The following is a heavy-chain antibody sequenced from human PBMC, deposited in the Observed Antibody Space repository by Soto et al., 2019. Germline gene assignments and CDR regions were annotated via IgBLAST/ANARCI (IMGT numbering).Heavy chain of an antibody. J-gene: IGHJ6*02. CDR2: ISAYNGNT. CDR1: GYTFTSYG. Sequence: ASVKVSCKASGYTFTSYGISWVRQAPGQGLEWMGWISAYNGNTNYAQKLQGRVTMTTDTSTSTAYMELRSLRSDDTAVYYCARLLLPASTVGATNSTHYYGMDVWGQGTTVT. V-gene: IGHV1-18*01. D-gene: IGHD1-26*01. CDR3: ARLLLPASTVGATNSTHYYGMDV.